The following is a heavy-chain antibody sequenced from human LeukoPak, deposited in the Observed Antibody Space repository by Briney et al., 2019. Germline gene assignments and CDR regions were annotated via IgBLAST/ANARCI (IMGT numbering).Heavy chain of an antibody. CDR2: ISSSSSYI. J-gene: IGHJ4*02. CDR3: ARDIFPRSQPAAMPHIY. CDR1: GFTFSSYS. Sequence: GGSLRLSCAASGFTFSSYSMNWVRQAPGKGLEWVSSISSSSSYIYYADSVKGRFTISRDNAKNSLYLQMNSLRAEDTAVYYCARDIFPRSQPAAMPHIYWGRGTLVTVSS. D-gene: IGHD2-2*01. V-gene: IGHV3-21*01.